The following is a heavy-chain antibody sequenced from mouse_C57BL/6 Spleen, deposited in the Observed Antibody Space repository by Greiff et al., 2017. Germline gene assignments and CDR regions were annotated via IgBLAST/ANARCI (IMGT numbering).Heavy chain of an antibody. CDR1: GYTFTSYW. V-gene: IGHV1-55*01. CDR2: IYPGSGST. D-gene: IGHD2-1*01. CDR3: AREEGNSGAMDY. J-gene: IGHJ4*01. Sequence: QVQLQQPGAELVKPGASVKMSCKASGYTFTSYWITWVKQRPGQGLEWIGDIYPGSGSTNYNEKFKSKATLTVDTSSSTAYMQLSSLTSEDSAVYYCAREEGNSGAMDYWGQGTSVTVSS.